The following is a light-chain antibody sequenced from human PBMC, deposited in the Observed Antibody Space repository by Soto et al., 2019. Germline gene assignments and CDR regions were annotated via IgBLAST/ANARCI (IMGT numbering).Light chain of an antibody. Sequence: EIVLTQSPATLSWSPGERATLSCRASQSVSSYLAWYQQKPGQAPRLLIFDASNRATGIPARFSGSGSATDFTLTISSLEPEDFAVYYCQQRSNWPPTFGQGTKVEIK. CDR1: QSVSSY. CDR2: DAS. V-gene: IGKV3-11*01. J-gene: IGKJ1*01. CDR3: QQRSNWPPT.